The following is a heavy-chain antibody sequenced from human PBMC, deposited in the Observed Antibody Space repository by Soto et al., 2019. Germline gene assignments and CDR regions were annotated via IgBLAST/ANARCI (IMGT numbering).Heavy chain of an antibody. Sequence: PXETLSLTCTVSGCSLSSYYWTWIRQSPGKGLEWIGYVYFSGNTNYNPSLKSRVTISIDTSKNQFSLRLASVTAADTAFYYCGSVRPSGYVLYWGQGTLVTVSS. D-gene: IGHD6-25*01. CDR3: GSVRPSGYVLY. CDR1: GCSLSSYY. J-gene: IGHJ4*02. V-gene: IGHV4-59*01. CDR2: VYFSGNT.